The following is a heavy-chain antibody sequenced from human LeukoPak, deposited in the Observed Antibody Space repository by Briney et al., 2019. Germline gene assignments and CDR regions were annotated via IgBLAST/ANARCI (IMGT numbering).Heavy chain of an antibody. V-gene: IGHV4-38-2*01. Sequence: SETLSLTCGASDFSISGAYYWGWIRQPPGKGLEWIGSFYHGGDTYYNPSLKSRVTISVDTPKNQFSLKLRSVTAADTAVYYCAGGIVGVHAYWGQGILVTVSS. CDR3: AGGIVGVHAY. CDR1: DFSISGAYY. CDR2: FYHGGDT. D-gene: IGHD1-26*01. J-gene: IGHJ4*02.